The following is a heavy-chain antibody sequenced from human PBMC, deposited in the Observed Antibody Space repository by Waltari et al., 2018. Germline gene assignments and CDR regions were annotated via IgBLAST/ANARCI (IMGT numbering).Heavy chain of an antibody. J-gene: IGHJ3*02. Sequence: QVQLVESGGGVVQPGRSLRLSCAASGFTFSSYAMHWVRPAPGKGLEWVAVISYDGSNKYYADSVKGRFTISRDNSKNTLYLQMNSLRAEDTAVYYCAREGTSDAFDIWGQGTMVTVSS. CDR2: ISYDGSNK. V-gene: IGHV3-30-3*01. CDR1: GFTFSSYA. CDR3: AREGTSDAFDI.